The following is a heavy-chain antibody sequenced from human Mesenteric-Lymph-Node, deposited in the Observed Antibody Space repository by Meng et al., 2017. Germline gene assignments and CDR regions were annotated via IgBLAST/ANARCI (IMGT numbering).Heavy chain of an antibody. CDR3: ARGQKGYFDL. J-gene: IGHJ2*01. Sequence: PRQGSGPGLVKPSQTLSPTCTVSGGSISSSNYYWSWIRQPPGKGLEWSGHIYNSGSTYYNPSLKSRITISVDTSKNQFSLKLSSVTAADTAVYYCARGQKGYFDLWGRGTLVTVSS. V-gene: IGHV4-30-4*01. CDR1: GGSISSSNYY. CDR2: IYNSGST.